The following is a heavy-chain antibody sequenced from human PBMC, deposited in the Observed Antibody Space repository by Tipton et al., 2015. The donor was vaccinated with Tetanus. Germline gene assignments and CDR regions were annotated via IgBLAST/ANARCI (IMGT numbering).Heavy chain of an antibody. D-gene: IGHD1-26*01. J-gene: IGHJ4*02. CDR3: ARGLPREPFYFDY. CDR2: FYSTQRT. V-gene: IGHV4-31*11. Sequence: TLSLTCAVSGASISSIYSWSWIRQPPGEGLEWIGYFYSTQRTSSSPSLKSRVHISVDTSKNQLSLSLTSVTAADTAVYYCARGLPREPFYFDYWGQGKQVTVSS. CDR1: GASISSIYS.